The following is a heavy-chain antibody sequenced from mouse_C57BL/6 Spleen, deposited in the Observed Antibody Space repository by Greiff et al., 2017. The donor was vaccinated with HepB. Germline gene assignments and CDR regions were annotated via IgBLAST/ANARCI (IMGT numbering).Heavy chain of an antibody. D-gene: IGHD2-5*01. CDR3: ARRDYSNFFVDD. J-gene: IGHJ2*01. CDR1: GYAFRSSW. Sequence: VQLQESGPELVKPGASVKISCKASGYAFRSSWMNWVKQRPGKGLEWIGRIYPGDGATNYNGKFKGKATLTADKSSSTASMQLSSLTSEDSAVYFSARRDYSNFFVDDGGQGTTLTVSS. V-gene: IGHV1-82*01. CDR2: IYPGDGAT.